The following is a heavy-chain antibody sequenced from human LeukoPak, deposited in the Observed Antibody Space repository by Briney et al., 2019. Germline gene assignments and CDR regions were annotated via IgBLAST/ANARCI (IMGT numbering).Heavy chain of an antibody. Sequence: PGGSLRLSCAASGFTFSDYYMSWIRQAPGKGLEWVSYISSSGSTIYYADSVKGRFTISRDNAKNSLYLQMNSLRAEDTAVYYCARTYSSSWTRSGDWFDPWGQGTLVTVSS. CDR1: GFTFSDYY. J-gene: IGHJ5*02. D-gene: IGHD6-13*01. V-gene: IGHV3-11*01. CDR3: ARTYSSSWTRSGDWFDP. CDR2: ISSSGSTI.